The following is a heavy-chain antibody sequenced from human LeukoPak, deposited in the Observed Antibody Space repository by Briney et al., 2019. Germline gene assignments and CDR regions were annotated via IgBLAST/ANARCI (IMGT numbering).Heavy chain of an antibody. Sequence: GGSLRLSCAASGFTFSNAWMSWVRQAPGKGREWVGRIKSKTDGGTTDYAAPVKGRFTISRDDSKNTLYLQMNSLKTEDTAVYYCTTDPTYYYDSSGYYHLDYWGRGTLVTVSS. CDR2: IKSKTDGGTT. V-gene: IGHV3-15*01. CDR1: GFTFSNAW. J-gene: IGHJ4*02. CDR3: TTDPTYYYDSSGYYHLDY. D-gene: IGHD3-22*01.